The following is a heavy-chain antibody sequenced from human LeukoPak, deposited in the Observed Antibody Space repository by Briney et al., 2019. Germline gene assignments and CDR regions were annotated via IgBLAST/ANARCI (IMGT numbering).Heavy chain of an antibody. CDR2: ISYDGSNK. D-gene: IGHD6-13*01. CDR1: GFTFSSYA. J-gene: IGHJ4*02. Sequence: GGSLRLSCAASGFTFSSYAMHWVRQAPGKGLEWLAVISYDGSNKYYADSVKGRFTISRDNSKNTLYLQMNSLRAEDTAVYYCAGAAGPYYFDYWGQGTLVTVSS. V-gene: IGHV3-30-3*01. CDR3: AGAAGPYYFDY.